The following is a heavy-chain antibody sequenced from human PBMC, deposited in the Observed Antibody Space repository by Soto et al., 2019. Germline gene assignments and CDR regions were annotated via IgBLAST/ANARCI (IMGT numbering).Heavy chain of an antibody. V-gene: IGHV4-61*01. CDR3: ARKVGWFDP. Sequence: SETLSLICTVSGGPVTSGNSYWSWIRQPPGKGLEWIGYAYYTGSANYNPSLKSRVTISVDTSMNQFSLKMNSVTAADTAVYYCARKVGWFDPWGQGTLVTVSS. CDR1: GGPVTSGNSY. J-gene: IGHJ5*02. CDR2: AYYTGSA.